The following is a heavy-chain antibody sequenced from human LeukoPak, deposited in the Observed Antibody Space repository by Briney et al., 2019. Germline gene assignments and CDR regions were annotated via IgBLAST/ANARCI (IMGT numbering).Heavy chain of an antibody. J-gene: IGHJ4*02. D-gene: IGHD3-22*01. CDR3: ARDLRENYYDSSGYSDY. CDR1: GGSMSPYH. CDR2: IYYSGST. V-gene: IGHV4-59*12. Sequence: SETLSLTCTVSGGSMSPYHWGWIRQPPEKGLEWTGYIYYSGSTNYNPSLNSRVTISVDTSKNQFSLKLSSVTAADTAVYYCARDLRENYYDSSGYSDYWGQGTLVTVSS.